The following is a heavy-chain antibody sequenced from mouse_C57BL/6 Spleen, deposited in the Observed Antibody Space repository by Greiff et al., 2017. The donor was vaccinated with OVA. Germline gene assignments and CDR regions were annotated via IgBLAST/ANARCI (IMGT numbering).Heavy chain of an antibody. V-gene: IGHV5-6*01. Sequence: EVQLLESGRDLVKPGGSLKLSCAASGFTFSSSGMSWVRQTPDKRLEWVATISSGGSDTYYPDSVKGRFTISRDNAKNTLYLPMSSLKSEDTAMYCCARDRYFDYWGKGTTLTVSS. CDR1: GFTFSSSG. CDR2: ISSGGSDT. J-gene: IGHJ2*01. CDR3: ARDRYFDY.